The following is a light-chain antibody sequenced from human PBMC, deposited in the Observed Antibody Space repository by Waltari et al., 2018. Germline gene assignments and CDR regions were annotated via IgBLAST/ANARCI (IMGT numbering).Light chain of an antibody. J-gene: IGKJ1*01. CDR3: QHYVRLPAT. CDR2: AAS. CDR1: QSVSRS. V-gene: IGKV3-20*01. Sequence: EIVLTQSPGTLSLSPGERVTLSCRASQSVSRSLAWYQQKPGQAPRLLIYAASSRATVIPGQVSGSGSGTDFSLTISRLEPEDFAVYYCQHYVRLPATFGQGTKVEI.